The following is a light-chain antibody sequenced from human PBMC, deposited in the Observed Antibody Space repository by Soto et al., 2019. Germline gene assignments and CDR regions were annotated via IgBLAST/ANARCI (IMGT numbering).Light chain of an antibody. CDR1: QSMTRTY. J-gene: IGKJ5*01. Sequence: EIVLTQSPGTLSLSPGERATLSCRASQSMTRTYIAWYQKKPGQAPRLLIYGVSSRASGIPDRFFGSGSGTDFTLTINRLEPEDFAVYYCQQYANSPITFGQGTRLENK. CDR3: QQYANSPIT. V-gene: IGKV3-20*01. CDR2: GVS.